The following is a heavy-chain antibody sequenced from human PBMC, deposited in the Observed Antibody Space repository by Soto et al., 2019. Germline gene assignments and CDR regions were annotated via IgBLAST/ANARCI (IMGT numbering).Heavy chain of an antibody. CDR1: GYTFTGYY. D-gene: IGHD6-25*01. V-gene: IGHV1-2*04. J-gene: IGHJ6*02. Sequence: ASVKVSCKASGYTFTGYYIHWVRQAPGQGLEWMGWINPNSGGTNFAQQFQGWVTLTRDTSISTAYMELRSLRSDDTAVYYCARDSGLAAPYYYYYGMDVWGQGTTVTVSS. CDR3: ARDSGLAAPYYYYYGMDV. CDR2: INPNSGGT.